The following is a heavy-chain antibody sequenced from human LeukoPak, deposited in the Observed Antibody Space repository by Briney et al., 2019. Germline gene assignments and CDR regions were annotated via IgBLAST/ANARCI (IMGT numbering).Heavy chain of an antibody. CDR1: GVSINSNYYY. V-gene: IGHV4-39*07. Sequence: SETLSLTCTVSGVSINSNYYYWGWIRQPPGKGLEWIGSVAYSGSTFHNPSLKSRVTMSVDTSKNQFSLKLSSVTAADTAVYYCARVGYSGYDDYWGQGTLVTVSS. CDR3: ARVGYSGYDDY. CDR2: VAYSGST. D-gene: IGHD5-12*01. J-gene: IGHJ4*02.